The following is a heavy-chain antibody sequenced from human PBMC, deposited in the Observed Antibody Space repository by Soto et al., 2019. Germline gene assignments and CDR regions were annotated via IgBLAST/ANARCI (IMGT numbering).Heavy chain of an antibody. Sequence: PSETPALTFTVPGGSISSWSYYWGWIRQPPGKGLEWIGSIYYSGSTYYNPSLKSRVTISVDTSKNQFSLKLSSVTAADTAVYYCARGRLLRFLEWFQPWFDYWGRGTLLTVSS. D-gene: IGHD3-3*01. CDR3: ARGRLLRFLEWFQPWFDY. CDR2: IYYSGST. CDR1: GGSISSWSYY. V-gene: IGHV4-39*01. J-gene: IGHJ4*02.